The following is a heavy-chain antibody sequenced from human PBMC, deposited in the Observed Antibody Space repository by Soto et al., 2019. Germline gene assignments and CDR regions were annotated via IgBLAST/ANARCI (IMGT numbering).Heavy chain of an antibody. Sequence: SVKVSCKASGVTFSSYAISWVLQAPGQGLEWMGGIIPIFGTANYAQKFQGRVTITADKSTSTAYMELSSLRSEDTAVYYCARGGICSGGSCYYHNWSEPLGQGTLVIVSS. D-gene: IGHD2-15*01. CDR1: GVTFSSYA. CDR2: IIPIFGTA. V-gene: IGHV1-69*06. J-gene: IGHJ5*02. CDR3: ARGGICSGGSCYYHNWSEP.